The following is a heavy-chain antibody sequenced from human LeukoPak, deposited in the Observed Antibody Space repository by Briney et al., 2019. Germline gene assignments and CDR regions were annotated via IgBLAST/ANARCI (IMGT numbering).Heavy chain of an antibody. CDR3: AKGRYSSGWYGFDY. CDR2: ISGSGGST. J-gene: IGHJ4*02. D-gene: IGHD6-19*01. CDR1: GFTFSSYA. V-gene: IGHV3-23*01. Sequence: GGSLRLSCAASGFTFSSYAMNWARQAPGKGLEWVSTISGSGGSTYYADSVKGRFTISRDNSKNTLYLQMNSLRAEDTAVYYCAKGRYSSGWYGFDYWGQGTLVTVSS.